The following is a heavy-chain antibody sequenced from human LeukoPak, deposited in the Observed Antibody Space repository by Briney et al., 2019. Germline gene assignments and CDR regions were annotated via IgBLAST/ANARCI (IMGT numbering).Heavy chain of an antibody. D-gene: IGHD6-13*01. V-gene: IGHV3-23*01. CDR2: ISGSGGST. J-gene: IGHJ4*02. CDR3: ARGRGVSSSWYADY. CDR1: GFTFSSYG. Sequence: GGSLRLSCAASGFTFSSYGMSWVRQAPGKGLEWVSAISGSGGSTYYADSVKGRFTISRDNSKNTLYLQMNSLRAEDTAVYYCARGRGVSSSWYADYWGQGTLVTVSS.